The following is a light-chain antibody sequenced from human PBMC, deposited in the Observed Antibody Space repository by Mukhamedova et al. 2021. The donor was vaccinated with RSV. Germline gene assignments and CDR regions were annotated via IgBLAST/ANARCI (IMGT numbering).Light chain of an antibody. CDR1: SDIGAYKF. Sequence: SDIGAYKFVSWYRQHLGKAPKLILYEVTNRPPGVSNRFSGSKSSNTASLTISGLQAEDEGDYYCSSYTIKTSVIFGGGTKVTVL. CDR3: SSYTIKTSVI. V-gene: IGLV2-14*01. J-gene: IGLJ2*01. CDR2: EVT.